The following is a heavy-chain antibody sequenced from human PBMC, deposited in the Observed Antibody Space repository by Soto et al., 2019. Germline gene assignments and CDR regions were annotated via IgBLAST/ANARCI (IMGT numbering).Heavy chain of an antibody. J-gene: IGHJ4*02. D-gene: IGHD2-2*01. CDR2: ISGSGGST. CDR3: AKDQVVPADISAPFDY. Sequence: EVQLLESGGGLVQPGGSLRLSCAASGFTFSSYAMSWVRQAPGKGLEWVSAISGSGGSTYYADSVKGRFTISRDNSKNTLYLQMNSLRAEDTAVYYCAKDQVVPADISAPFDYWGQGTLVTVSS. CDR1: GFTFSSYA. V-gene: IGHV3-23*01.